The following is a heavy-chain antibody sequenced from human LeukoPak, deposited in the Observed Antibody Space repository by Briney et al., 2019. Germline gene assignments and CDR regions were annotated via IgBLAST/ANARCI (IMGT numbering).Heavy chain of an antibody. Sequence: PSETLSLTCAVYGGSFSGYYWSWIRQPPGKGLEWIGEINHSGSTNYNPSLKSRVTMSVDTSKNQFSLKLSSVTAADTAVYYCARKGMDVWGQGTTVTVSS. V-gene: IGHV4-34*01. CDR2: INHSGST. CDR3: ARKGMDV. J-gene: IGHJ6*02. CDR1: GGSFSGYY.